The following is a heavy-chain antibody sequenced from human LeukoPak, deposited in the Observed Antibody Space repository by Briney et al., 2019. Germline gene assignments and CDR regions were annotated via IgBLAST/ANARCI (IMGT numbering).Heavy chain of an antibody. CDR1: GGTFSSYA. V-gene: IGHV1-69*05. CDR2: IIPIFGTA. J-gene: IGHJ6*03. Sequence: SVKVSCKASGGTFSSYAISWVRQAPGQGLEWMGGIIPIFGTANYAQKFQGRVTITTDESTSTAYMELSSLRSEDTAVYYCARDQGGGIPAAVDYYYYMDVWGRGTTVTVSS. D-gene: IGHD2-2*01. CDR3: ARDQGGGIPAAVDYYYYMDV.